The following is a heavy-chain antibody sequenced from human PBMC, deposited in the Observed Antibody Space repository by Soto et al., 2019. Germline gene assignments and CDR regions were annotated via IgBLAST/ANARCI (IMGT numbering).Heavy chain of an antibody. D-gene: IGHD3-22*01. J-gene: IGHJ3*01. Sequence: GASVKVSCKVSGYTLTELSMHWVRQAPGKGLEWMGGFDPEDGETIYAQKFQGRVTMTEDTSTDTAYMELSSLRSEDTAVYYCATGAYDSSGYYHVRAFDVCYQGTMGTVS. V-gene: IGHV1-24*01. CDR2: FDPEDGET. CDR3: ATGAYDSSGYYHVRAFDV. CDR1: GYTLTELS.